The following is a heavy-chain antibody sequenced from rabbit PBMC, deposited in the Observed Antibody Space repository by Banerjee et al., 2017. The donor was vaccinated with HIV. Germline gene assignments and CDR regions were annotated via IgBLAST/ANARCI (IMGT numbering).Heavy chain of an antibody. V-gene: IGHV1S40*01. D-gene: IGHD4-1*01. Sequence: QSLEESGGDLGKPGASLTLTCTASGFSFGSGYDMCWVRQAPGKGLEWIACIVIANGGTWYASWAKGRFTISKTSSTTVTLQMTSLTAADTVTYFCARLGWIGVEFNLWGPGTLVTVS. CDR3: ARLGWIGVEFNL. J-gene: IGHJ4*01. CDR2: IVIANGGT. CDR1: GFSFGSGYD.